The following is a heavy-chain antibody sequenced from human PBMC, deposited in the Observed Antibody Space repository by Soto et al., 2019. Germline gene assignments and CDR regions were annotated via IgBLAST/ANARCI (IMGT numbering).Heavy chain of an antibody. V-gene: IGHV4-39*01. CDR1: GGSISRSTYY. Sequence: PSETLSLTCTVSGGSISRSTYYWGWIRQPPGKGLDWIGNFRYSGSTYYNPSLKSRVTIVADTSKNQFSLRLSSVTAADTAVYYWARLKGYDSSGGLGYWGKGTLVTVPS. J-gene: IGHJ4*02. D-gene: IGHD3-22*01. CDR3: ARLKGYDSSGGLGY. CDR2: FRYSGST.